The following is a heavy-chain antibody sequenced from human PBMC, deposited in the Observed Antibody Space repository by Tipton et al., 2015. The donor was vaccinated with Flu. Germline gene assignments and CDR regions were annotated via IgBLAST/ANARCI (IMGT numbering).Heavy chain of an antibody. Sequence: SLRLSCAASGFTFSSFEMNWVRQAPGKGLEWVSYISRSGSAIYYADSVKGRFTISRDNPKNSLYLQMNSLRAEDTAVYYCARGRTIADPNAFDIWGQGTMVTVSS. D-gene: IGHD6-13*01. CDR1: GFTFSSFE. CDR2: ISRSGSAI. CDR3: ARGRTIADPNAFDI. J-gene: IGHJ3*02. V-gene: IGHV3-48*03.